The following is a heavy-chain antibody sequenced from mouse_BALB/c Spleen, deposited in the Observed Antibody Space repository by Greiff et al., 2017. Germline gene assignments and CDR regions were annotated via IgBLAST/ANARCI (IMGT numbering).Heavy chain of an antibody. Sequence: EVKLEESGGGLVQPGGSLRLSCATSGFTFTDYYMSWVRQPPGKALEWLGFIRNKANGYTTEYSASVKGRFTISRDNSQSILYLQMNTLRAEDSATYYCARSYGDYWGQGTTPTVSS. V-gene: IGHV7-3*02. CDR1: GFTFTDYY. CDR2: IRNKANGYTT. D-gene: IGHD1-2*01. J-gene: IGHJ2*01. CDR3: ARSYGDY.